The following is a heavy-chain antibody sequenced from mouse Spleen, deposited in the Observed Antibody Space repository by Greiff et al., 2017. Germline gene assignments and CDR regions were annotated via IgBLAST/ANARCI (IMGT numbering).Heavy chain of an antibody. CDR3: ARPGTMDYFDY. V-gene: IGHV3-6*01. Sequence: ESGPGLVKPSQSLSLTCSVTGYSITSGYYWNWIRQFPGNKLEWMGYISYDGSNNYNPSLKNRISITRDTSKNQFFLKLNSVTTEDTATYYCARPGTMDYFDYWGQGTTLTVSS. J-gene: IGHJ2*01. D-gene: IGHD4-1*01. CDR1: GYSITSGYY. CDR2: ISYDGSN.